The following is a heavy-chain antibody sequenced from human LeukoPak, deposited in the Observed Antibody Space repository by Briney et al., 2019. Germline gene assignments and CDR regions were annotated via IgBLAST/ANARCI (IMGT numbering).Heavy chain of an antibody. D-gene: IGHD5-18*01. J-gene: IGHJ4*02. CDR1: RYTFTTYY. V-gene: IGHV1-46*01. Sequence: ASVKVSCKASRYTFTTYYMHWVRQAPGRGLEWMGIINASGGSTSYAQKFQGRVTMTRDTSTSTVYMELSSLRSEDTAVYSCARDPGSYGPSYYFDYWGQGTLVTVPS. CDR2: INASGGST. CDR3: ARDPGSYGPSYYFDY.